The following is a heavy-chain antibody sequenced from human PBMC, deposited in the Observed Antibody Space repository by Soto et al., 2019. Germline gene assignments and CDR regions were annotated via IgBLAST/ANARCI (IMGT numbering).Heavy chain of an antibody. Sequence: PGGSLRLSCTASGFTFSGYVMTWVRQAPGKGLEWVSTISASGGRTYYADSVLGRFTISRDNSKNTLSLQMTSLRADDAAVYYCGRGSLVDYWGQGTQVTVSS. V-gene: IGHV3-23*01. J-gene: IGHJ4*01. CDR3: GRGSLVDY. CDR2: ISASGGRT. D-gene: IGHD6-13*01. CDR1: GFTFSGYV.